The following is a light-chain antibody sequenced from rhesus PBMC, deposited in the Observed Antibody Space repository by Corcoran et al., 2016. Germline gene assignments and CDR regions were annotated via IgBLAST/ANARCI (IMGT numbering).Light chain of an antibody. CDR3: QQGYNTPWT. J-gene: IGKJ1*01. CDR2: AAS. V-gene: IGKV1-18*01. CDR1: QGISNW. Sequence: DIQMTQSPSSLSASVGDKVTITCRASQGISNWLAWYQQKPGKAPKLLIKAASNLQSGVPSRFSGSGSGTDYTLTISSLQPEYFATYYCQQGYNTPWTFGQGTKVEIK.